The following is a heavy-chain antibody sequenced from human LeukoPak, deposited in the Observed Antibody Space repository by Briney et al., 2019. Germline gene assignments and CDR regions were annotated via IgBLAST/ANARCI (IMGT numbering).Heavy chain of an antibody. D-gene: IGHD3-16*01. CDR3: ARGEIVITFGSSRPGDAFNI. Sequence: GASVKVSCKAFGYSFTRYAMHWVRQAPGQRLEWMGWINAGNGNTEYSQKFQGRVTITRDTSASTVYMELSSLRSEDTAVYYCARGEIVITFGSSRPGDAFNIWGQGTMVTVSS. V-gene: IGHV1-3*01. CDR2: INAGNGNT. CDR1: GYSFTRYA. J-gene: IGHJ3*02.